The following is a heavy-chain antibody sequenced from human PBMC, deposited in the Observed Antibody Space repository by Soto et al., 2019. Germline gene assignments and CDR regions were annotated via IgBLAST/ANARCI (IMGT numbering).Heavy chain of an antibody. CDR2: IYYSGST. J-gene: IGHJ3*02. Sequence: TLSLTCTVSGGSISSGGYYWSWIRQHPGKGLEWIGYIYYSGSTYYNPSLKSRVTISVDTSKNQFSLKLSSVTAADTAVYYCARAKSYYDSSGYYFNAIDSWGQGTRVT. CDR3: ARAKSYYDSSGYYFNAIDS. D-gene: IGHD3-22*01. V-gene: IGHV4-31*03. CDR1: GGSISSGGYY.